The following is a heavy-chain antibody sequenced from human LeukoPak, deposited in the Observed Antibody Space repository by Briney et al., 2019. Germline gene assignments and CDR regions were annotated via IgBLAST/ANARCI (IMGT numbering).Heavy chain of an antibody. CDR3: AKSILGATAP. D-gene: IGHD1-26*01. V-gene: IGHV4-59*01. Sequence: SETLSLTCTVSGGSISSYYWSWIRQPPGKGLEWIGYIYYSGSTNYNPSLKSRVTISVDTSKNQFSLKLSSVPAADTAEYYRAKSILGATAPWGKGTLVTVSS. CDR2: IYYSGST. J-gene: IGHJ5*02. CDR1: GGSISSYY.